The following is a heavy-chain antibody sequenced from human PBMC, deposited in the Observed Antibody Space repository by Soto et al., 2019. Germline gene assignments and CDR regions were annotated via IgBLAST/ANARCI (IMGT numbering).Heavy chain of an antibody. CDR1: GHTFHNYA. CDR2: ISGSGGST. J-gene: IGHJ4*02. D-gene: IGHD2-2*01. Sequence: EVQLLESGGGLEQPGGSLRLSCVGSGHTFHNYAMTWVRQAPGKGLEWVSGISGSGGSTYYADSVRGRFTISRDDSKNSRYLQMNSLRADDTAVYYCAKVSRGIGVVPAALKWVQGRLDTVSS. V-gene: IGHV3-23*01. CDR3: AKVSRGIGVVPAALK.